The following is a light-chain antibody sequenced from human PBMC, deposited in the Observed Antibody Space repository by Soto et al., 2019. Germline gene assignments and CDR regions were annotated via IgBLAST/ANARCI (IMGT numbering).Light chain of an antibody. CDR1: QNISRF. CDR3: QQRDNWPPIT. CDR2: EVS. V-gene: IGKV3-11*01. J-gene: IGKJ5*01. Sequence: TPSPVTLSLSPVDIAVISGLASQNISRFLAWHQQKPGQAPRLLIYEVSNPAIGIPDRFRGSGSGTDFTLTISSLEPEDFAVYYCQQRDNWPPITFGQGTRLEI.